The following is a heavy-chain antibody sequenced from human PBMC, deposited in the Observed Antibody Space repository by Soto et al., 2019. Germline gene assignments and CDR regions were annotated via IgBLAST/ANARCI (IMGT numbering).Heavy chain of an antibody. Sequence: PSETLSLTCSINGGSFSGYYCSWIRQPPGKVLEWIGEISHSGSTSYNPSLSSRVTISVDTSKNQLSLNLTSVTAADTALYYCARAYFGSGSPFDIWGQGTMVTVSS. D-gene: IGHD3-10*01. CDR2: ISHSGST. J-gene: IGHJ3*02. CDR3: ARAYFGSGSPFDI. CDR1: GGSFSGYY. V-gene: IGHV4-34*01.